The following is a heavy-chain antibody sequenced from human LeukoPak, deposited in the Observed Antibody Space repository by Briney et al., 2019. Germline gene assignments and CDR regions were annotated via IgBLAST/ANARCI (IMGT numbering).Heavy chain of an antibody. Sequence: GGSLRLSCAASGLTFSSYAMNWVRQAPGKGLEWVSTISDSGDWAQYADSVKGRFTISRDNSKNTLHLVMNSLRAEDTAVYYCATRDPCSGGSCYGLGYWGQGTLVTVSS. D-gene: IGHD2-15*01. J-gene: IGHJ4*02. CDR2: ISDSGDWA. CDR3: ATRDPCSGGSCYGLGY. CDR1: GLTFSSYA. V-gene: IGHV3-23*01.